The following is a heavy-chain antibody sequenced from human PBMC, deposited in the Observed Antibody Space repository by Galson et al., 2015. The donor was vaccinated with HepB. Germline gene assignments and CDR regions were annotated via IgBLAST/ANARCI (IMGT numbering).Heavy chain of an antibody. D-gene: IGHD6-13*01. CDR3: ARESAAGPLDY. CDR1: GFTFSDYY. CDR2: ISSSGSTI. V-gene: IGHV3-11*01. J-gene: IGHJ4*02. Sequence: SLRLSCAASGFTFSDYYMSWIRQAPGKGLEWVSYISSSGSTIYYAASVKGRFTISRDNAKDSLYLQMNSLRAEDTAVHYWARESAAGPLDYWGQGPLVTVS.